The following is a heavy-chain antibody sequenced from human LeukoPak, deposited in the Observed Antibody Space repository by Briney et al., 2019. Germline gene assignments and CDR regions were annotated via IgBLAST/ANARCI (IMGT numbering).Heavy chain of an antibody. D-gene: IGHD2-15*01. CDR2: ISNSGGST. V-gene: IGHV3-23*01. CDR1: GFTFSSYA. CDR3: ARQLGYCSDGTCYFDY. Sequence: SGGSLRLSCAVSGFTFSSYAMSWVRQAPGKGLEWVSAISNSGGSTYYADSVKGRFTISRDNPKNTLYLQMSSLRAEDTAVYYCARQLGYCSDGTCYFDYWGQGTLVTVSS. J-gene: IGHJ4*02.